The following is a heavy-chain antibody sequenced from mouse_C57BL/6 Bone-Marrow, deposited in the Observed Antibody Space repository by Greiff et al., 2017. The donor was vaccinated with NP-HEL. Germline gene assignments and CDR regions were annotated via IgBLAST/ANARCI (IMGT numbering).Heavy chain of an antibody. D-gene: IGHD1-1*01. Sequence: VQLQQPGAELARPGASVKLSCKASGYTFTSYGISWVKQRTGQGLEWIGEIYPRSGNTYYNEKFKGKATLTADKSSSTAYMELRSLTSEDSAVYFCASFTTVVATGDYWGQGTTLTVSS. CDR1: GYTFTSYG. CDR2: IYPRSGNT. CDR3: ASFTTVVATGDY. J-gene: IGHJ2*01. V-gene: IGHV1-81*01.